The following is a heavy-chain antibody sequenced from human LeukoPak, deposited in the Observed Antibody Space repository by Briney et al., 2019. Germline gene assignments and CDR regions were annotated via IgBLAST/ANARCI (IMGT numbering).Heavy chain of an antibody. V-gene: IGHV1-69*05. Sequence: ASVKVSCKASGGTFSSYAISWVRQAPGQGLEWMGGIIPIFGTANYAQKFQGRVTMTRDTSTSTVYMELSSLRSEDTAVYYCARDPPTSGYYNDAFDIWGQGTMVTVSS. J-gene: IGHJ3*02. D-gene: IGHD3-22*01. CDR1: GGTFSSYA. CDR3: ARDPPTSGYYNDAFDI. CDR2: IIPIFGTA.